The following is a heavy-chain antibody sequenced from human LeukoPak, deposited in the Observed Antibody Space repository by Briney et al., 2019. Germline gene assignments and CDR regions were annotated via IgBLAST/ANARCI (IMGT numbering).Heavy chain of an antibody. CDR1: GGSISSYY. CDR3: AKVDTAMVTFDY. V-gene: IGHV4-59*01. CDR2: IYYSGST. Sequence: EALSLTCTVSGGSISSYYWGWIRQPPGKGLEWIGYIYYSGSTNYNPSLKSRVTISVDTSKNQFSLKLSSVTAADTAVYYCAKVDTAMVTFDYWGQGTLVTVSS. J-gene: IGHJ4*02. D-gene: IGHD5-18*01.